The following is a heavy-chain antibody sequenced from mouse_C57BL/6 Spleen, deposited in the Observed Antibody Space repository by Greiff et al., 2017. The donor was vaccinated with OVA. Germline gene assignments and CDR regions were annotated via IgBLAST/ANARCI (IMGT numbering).Heavy chain of an antibody. CDR2: ISSGGSYT. Sequence: EVQVVESGGDLVKPGGSLKLSCAASGFTFSSYGMSWVRQTPDKRLEWVATISSGGSYTYYPDSVKGRFTISRDNAKNTLYLQMSSLKSEDTAMYYCAGGIGAYWGQGTLVTVSA. V-gene: IGHV5-6*01. J-gene: IGHJ3*01. CDR3: AGGIGAY. CDR1: GFTFSSYG.